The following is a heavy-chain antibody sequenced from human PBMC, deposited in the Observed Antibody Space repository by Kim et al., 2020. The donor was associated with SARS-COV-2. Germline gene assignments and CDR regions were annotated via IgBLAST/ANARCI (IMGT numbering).Heavy chain of an antibody. CDR2: IIPKTGGT. D-gene: IGHD3-9*01. J-gene: IGHJ6*02. CDR1: GYTFTDYF. V-gene: IGHV1-2*02. CDR3: AREEREKYYDYYHGMDV. Sequence: ASVKVSCKASGYTFTDYFMHWVRQAPGQGLEWMGWIIPKTGGTNYAQKFQGRVTMTRDTSISTVYLELSRLRSDDTAVYYCAREEREKYYDYYHGMDVWGQGTTVTVSS.